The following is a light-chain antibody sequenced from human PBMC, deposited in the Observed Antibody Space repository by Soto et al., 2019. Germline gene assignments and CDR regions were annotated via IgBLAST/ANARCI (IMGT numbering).Light chain of an antibody. CDR1: SSDVGTYNL. J-gene: IGLJ3*02. V-gene: IGLV2-23*01. Sequence: QSVLTQPASVSGSPGQSITISCTGTSSDVGTYNLVSWYQQHPGKAPKLMVYEGTKRPSGVSNRFSGSKSGNTASLTISGLQAEDEADYYCCSYVGSSTVVFGGGTKGTVL. CDR2: EGT. CDR3: CSYVGSSTVV.